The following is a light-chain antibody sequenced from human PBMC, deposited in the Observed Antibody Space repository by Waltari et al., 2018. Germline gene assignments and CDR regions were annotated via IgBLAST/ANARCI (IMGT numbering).Light chain of an antibody. CDR2: EVN. Sequence: QSALTQPPSVSGSPGQSVTISCTGTRTDVGSYSRVSWYQQPPGSAPKVSIYEVNKRPSGVPDRFSGSKSGNPASLTISGLQPEDEADYYCSSYTSSTTLVFGGGTSLTVL. V-gene: IGLV2-18*02. CDR1: RTDVGSYSR. CDR3: SSYTSSTTLV. J-gene: IGLJ3*02.